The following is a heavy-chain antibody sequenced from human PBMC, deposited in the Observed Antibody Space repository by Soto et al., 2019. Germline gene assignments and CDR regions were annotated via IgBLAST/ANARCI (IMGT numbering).Heavy chain of an antibody. CDR3: ARDSPPPRE. Sequence: ASVKVSCKASGYTFTGYYMHWVRQAPGQGLEWMGWINPNSGGTNYAQKFQGWVTMTTDTSTSTAYMELRSLRSDDTAVYYCARDSPPPREWGQGTLVTVSS. V-gene: IGHV1-2*04. CDR2: INPNSGGT. J-gene: IGHJ4*02. CDR1: GYTFTGYY.